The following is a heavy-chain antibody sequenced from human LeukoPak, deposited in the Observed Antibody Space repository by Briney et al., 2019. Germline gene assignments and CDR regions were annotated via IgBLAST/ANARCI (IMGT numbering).Heavy chain of an antibody. J-gene: IGHJ4*02. D-gene: IGHD5-12*01. Sequence: SQTLSLTCTVSSGSISSGSYYWRWIRQPAGKGLEWIGRIYTSGSTNYNPSLKSRVTISVDTSKNQFSLKLSSVTAADTAVYYCAEGSGSFDYWGQGTLVTVSS. V-gene: IGHV4-61*02. CDR3: AEGSGSFDY. CDR1: SGSISSGSYY. CDR2: IYTSGST.